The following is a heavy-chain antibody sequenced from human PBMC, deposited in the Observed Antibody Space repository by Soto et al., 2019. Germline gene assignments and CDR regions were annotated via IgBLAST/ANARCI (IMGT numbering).Heavy chain of an antibody. CDR2: ISYSGST. Sequence: PSETLSLTCTVAGGSISSGASCWSGIRQHPGKGLEWIGYISYSGSTYYNPSLKSRVTISVDTSKNQFSLKLSSVTAADTAVYYCARSGDYVFRLYNWFDPWGQGTLVTVS. CDR1: GGSISSGASC. CDR3: ARSGDYVFRLYNWFDP. V-gene: IGHV4-31*03. D-gene: IGHD4-17*01. J-gene: IGHJ5*02.